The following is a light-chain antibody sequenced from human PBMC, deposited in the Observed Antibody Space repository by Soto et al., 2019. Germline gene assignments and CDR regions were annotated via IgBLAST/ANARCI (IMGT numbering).Light chain of an antibody. CDR1: QSVSSSY. CDR2: GAS. V-gene: IGKV3D-7*01. J-gene: IGKJ3*01. CDR3: QQDYNLPFT. Sequence: EIVMTQSPATLSLSPGERATLSCRASQSVSSSYLSWYQQKPGQAPRLLIYGASTRATVIPARFSGSGSGTDFTLTISSPQPDDCAVYYCQQDYNLPFTFGPGTKVDIK.